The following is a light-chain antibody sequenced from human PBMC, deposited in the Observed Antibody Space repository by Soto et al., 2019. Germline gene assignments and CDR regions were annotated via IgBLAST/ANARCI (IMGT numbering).Light chain of an antibody. Sequence: EIVLTQSPGTLSLSPGERATLSCRARQSVSSSYLAWYQQKPGQAPRLLIYGASSRATGIPDRFSGSGSGTDFTLTISRLEPEDFAVYYCQQYGSSPGRTFGQGTKVEIQ. J-gene: IGKJ1*01. CDR2: GAS. V-gene: IGKV3-20*01. CDR3: QQYGSSPGRT. CDR1: QSVSSSY.